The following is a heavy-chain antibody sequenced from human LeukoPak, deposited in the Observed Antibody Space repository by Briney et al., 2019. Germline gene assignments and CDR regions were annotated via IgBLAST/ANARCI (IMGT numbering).Heavy chain of an antibody. J-gene: IGHJ4*02. V-gene: IGHV4-4*07. D-gene: IGHD5-24*01. Sequence: SETLSLTCTVSGGSISSYYWSWIRQPAGKGLEWIGRIYTSGSINYNPSLKSRVTMSVDTSKNQFSLKLSSVTAADTAVYYCAIHVEMATTTNYWGQGTLVTVSS. CDR3: AIHVEMATTTNY. CDR2: IYTSGSI. CDR1: GGSISSYY.